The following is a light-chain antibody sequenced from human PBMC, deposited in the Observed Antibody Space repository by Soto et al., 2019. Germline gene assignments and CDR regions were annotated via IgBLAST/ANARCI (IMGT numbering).Light chain of an antibody. J-gene: IGKJ5*01. CDR3: QQYKSWPIT. V-gene: IGKV3D-15*01. CDR2: GVS. Sequence: EIVMTQSPATLSLSPGDTATLSCRASQSVDTNLAWYVQKPGQAPRRLMYGVSTWGTGVTARFSGSGSGTEFTHTISSLQSEDFAIYYCQQYKSWPITFGQGTRLEIK. CDR1: QSVDTN.